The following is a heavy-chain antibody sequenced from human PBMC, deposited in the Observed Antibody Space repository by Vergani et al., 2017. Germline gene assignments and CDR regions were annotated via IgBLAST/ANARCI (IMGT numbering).Heavy chain of an antibody. Sequence: QVQLVESGGGVVQPGGSLRLSCAASGFTFSSYGMHWVRQAPGKGLEWVAFIRYDGSNKYYADSVKGRFTISRDNSKNTLYLQMNSLRAEDTAVYYCAINSERGSYNWFDPWGQGTLVTVSS. CDR1: GFTFSSYG. D-gene: IGHD3-16*01. CDR2: IRYDGSNK. V-gene: IGHV3-30*02. J-gene: IGHJ5*02. CDR3: AINSERGSYNWFDP.